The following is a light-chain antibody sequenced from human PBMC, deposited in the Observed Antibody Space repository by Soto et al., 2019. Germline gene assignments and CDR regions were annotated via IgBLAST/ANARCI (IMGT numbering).Light chain of an antibody. CDR3: CAYTSSSTYV. Sequence: QSVLTQPAAVSGYPGQPITISCTGTSSGVGGYTYVSWYQQHPGKAPKLMIYEVSDRPSGVSNRFSGSKSGNTASLTISGLRAEDEADYYCCAYTSSSTYVFGTGTKVTVL. CDR1: SSGVGGYTY. CDR2: EVS. V-gene: IGLV2-14*01. J-gene: IGLJ1*01.